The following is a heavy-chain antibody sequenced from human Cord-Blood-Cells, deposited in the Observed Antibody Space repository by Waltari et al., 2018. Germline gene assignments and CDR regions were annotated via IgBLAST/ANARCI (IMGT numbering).Heavy chain of an antibody. Sequence: QVQLVESGGGVVQPGRSLRLSCAASGFTFSSYGMHWVRQAPGKGLEWVEVISYDGSNKYYADSVKGRFTISRDNSKNTLYLQMNSLRAEDTAVYYCAKVTHYDILTGYFDYWGQGTLVTVSS. CDR3: AKVTHYDILTGYFDY. V-gene: IGHV3-30*18. CDR1: GFTFSSYG. J-gene: IGHJ4*02. CDR2: ISYDGSNK. D-gene: IGHD3-9*01.